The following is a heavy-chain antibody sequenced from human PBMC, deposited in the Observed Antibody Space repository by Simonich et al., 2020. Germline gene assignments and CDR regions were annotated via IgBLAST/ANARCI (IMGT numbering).Heavy chain of an antibody. Sequence: EVQLVESGGGLVQPGGSLRLSCAASGFTFSSYWMSWVRQAPGKGLGGVANIKRDGSVKYYGDLGKGRFTITRDNAKNAMYLQRDSLRAEDTAVYDCARDGRGTAYYYYMDVWGKGTTVTVSS. CDR2: IKRDGSVK. V-gene: IGHV3-7*01. D-gene: IGHD3-16*01. CDR3: ARDGRGTAYYYYMDV. J-gene: IGHJ6*03. CDR1: GFTFSSYW.